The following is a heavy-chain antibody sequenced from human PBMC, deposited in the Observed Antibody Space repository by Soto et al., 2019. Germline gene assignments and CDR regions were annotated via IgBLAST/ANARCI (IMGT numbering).Heavy chain of an antibody. Sequence: QITLKESGTTLVKPTQTLTLTCTFSGFSLSTSGVGVGWIRQPPGKALEWLALIYWDDDKRYSPSLKSRLTITKDTSKNQVVLTMTNMDPVDTATYYCARFVVVPAAIDWFDPWGQGTLVTVSS. D-gene: IGHD2-2*01. CDR3: ARFVVVPAAIDWFDP. CDR1: GFSLSTSGVG. V-gene: IGHV2-5*02. CDR2: IYWDDDK. J-gene: IGHJ5*02.